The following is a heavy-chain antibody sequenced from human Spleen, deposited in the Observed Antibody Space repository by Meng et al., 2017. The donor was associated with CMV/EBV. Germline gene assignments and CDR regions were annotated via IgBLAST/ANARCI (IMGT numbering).Heavy chain of an antibody. Sequence: GGSLRLSCAASGFTFSSYEMNWVRQAPGKGLEWVSAIGTAGDTWYPGSVRGQFTISRENAKNSLYLQMNSLRAEDTAVYYCARALGAAECSWGQGTLVTVSS. CDR3: ARALGAAECS. J-gene: IGHJ5*02. CDR2: IGTAGDT. D-gene: IGHD6-13*01. CDR1: GFTFSSYE. V-gene: IGHV3-13*01.